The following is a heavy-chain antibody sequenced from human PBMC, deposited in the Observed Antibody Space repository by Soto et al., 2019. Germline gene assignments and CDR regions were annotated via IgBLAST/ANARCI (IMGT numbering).Heavy chain of an antibody. Sequence: WASVKVSCKASGGTFFTYDISWVRQAPGQGLEWMGWISTYSGDTKYAQKFQGRVTMTTDTSTTTAYLELRSLRSDDTAVYYCARHHGPTTSENWFDTWGQGTLVTVSS. CDR1: GGTFFTYD. D-gene: IGHD5-12*01. CDR2: ISTYSGDT. CDR3: ARHHGPTTSENWFDT. J-gene: IGHJ5*02. V-gene: IGHV1-18*01.